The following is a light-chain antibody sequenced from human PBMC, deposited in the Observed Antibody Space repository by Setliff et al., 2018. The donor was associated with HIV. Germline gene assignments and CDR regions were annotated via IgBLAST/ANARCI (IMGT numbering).Light chain of an antibody. J-gene: IGLJ1*01. CDR3: QVWDSSSDHHV. Sequence: SYELIQPPSVSVAPGKTARITCGGNKIGGKSVHWYQQKPGQAPVLVVYDDNDRPSGIPGRFSGSNSGNTATLTISRVEAGDEADYYCQVWDSSSDHHVFGTGTKV. CDR1: KIGGKS. V-gene: IGLV3-21*03. CDR2: DDN.